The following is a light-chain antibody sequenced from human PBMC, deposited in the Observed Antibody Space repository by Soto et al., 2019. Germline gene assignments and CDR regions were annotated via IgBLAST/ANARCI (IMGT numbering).Light chain of an antibody. V-gene: IGKV1-39*01. CDR2: GAS. Sequence: DIQMTQSPSSLSASVGDRVTISCRASQRITSYLNWYQQKPGKAPTLLIFGASTLQSGVPPRFSGSGSGTDFTLTISSLQPEDFALYYCQQYGHSPRTFGQGTKVEIK. CDR3: QQYGHSPRT. J-gene: IGKJ1*01. CDR1: QRITSY.